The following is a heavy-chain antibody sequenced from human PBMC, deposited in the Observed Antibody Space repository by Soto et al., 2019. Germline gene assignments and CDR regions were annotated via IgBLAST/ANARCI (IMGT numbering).Heavy chain of an antibody. Sequence: EVQLVESGGGLVKPGGSLRLSCAASGFTISSYTMNWVRQAPGQGLVWVSSISSGSSYIYSVDSMKGGFTISSDNAKNSLYLQLNSLRAEDTAVYYCARGVLSDSGTCYWGRGTLVTVSS. CDR3: ARGVLSDSGTCY. V-gene: IGHV3-21*01. D-gene: IGHD2-15*01. CDR1: GFTISSYT. CDR2: ISSGSSYI. J-gene: IGHJ4*02.